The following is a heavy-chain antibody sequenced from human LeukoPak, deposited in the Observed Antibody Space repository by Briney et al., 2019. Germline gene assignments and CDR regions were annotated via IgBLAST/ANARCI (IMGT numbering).Heavy chain of an antibody. CDR3: ARDGVPRGYGDTGNGYDL. J-gene: IGHJ3*01. V-gene: IGHV4-34*01. CDR1: VGSLSGYY. CDR2: IHNDGRT. D-gene: IGHD4-17*01. Sequence: SETLSLTCAVSVGSLSGYYWSWIRHSPGKGLVWMGDIHNDGRTKYKSCFKSRVTIFLDSSKNEVSLRLSPVTPADTDLYFCARDGVPRGYGDTGNGYDLWGQGTMVTV.